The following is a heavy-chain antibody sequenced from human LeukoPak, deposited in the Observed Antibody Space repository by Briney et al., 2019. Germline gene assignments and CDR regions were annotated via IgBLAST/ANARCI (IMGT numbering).Heavy chain of an antibody. CDR3: ARDIPYSYGYDY. D-gene: IGHD5-18*01. J-gene: IGHJ4*02. Sequence: PGGSLRLSCAASGFLFSSYTVNWVRQAPGKGLEWVSSITSTSSYIYYGDSVKGRFTISRDNANNLLYLQMSSLRAEDTAVYYCARDIPYSYGYDYWGQGTLVTVSS. V-gene: IGHV3-21*01. CDR1: GFLFSSYT. CDR2: ITSTSSYI.